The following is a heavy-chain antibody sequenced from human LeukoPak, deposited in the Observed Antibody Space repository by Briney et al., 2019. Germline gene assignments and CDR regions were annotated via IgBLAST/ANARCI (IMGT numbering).Heavy chain of an antibody. CDR2: ISYDGSNK. D-gene: IGHD2-2*01. CDR3: ARDHGVVVPAYTIDY. V-gene: IGHV3-30-3*01. Sequence: GGSLRLSCAASGFTFSSYAMHWVRQAPGKGLEWVAVISYDGSNKYYADSVKGRFTISRDNSKNTLYLQMNSLRAEDTAVYYCARDHGVVVPAYTIDYWGQGTLVTVSS. J-gene: IGHJ4*02. CDR1: GFTFSSYA.